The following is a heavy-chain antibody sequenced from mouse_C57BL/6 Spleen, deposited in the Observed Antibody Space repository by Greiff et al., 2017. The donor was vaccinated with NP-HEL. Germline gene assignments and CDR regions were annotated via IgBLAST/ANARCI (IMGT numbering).Heavy chain of an antibody. CDR1: GFTFSSYG. D-gene: IGHD2-3*01. CDR2: ISRGGSYT. CDR3: ARHDDGYYEGFAY. J-gene: IGHJ3*01. V-gene: IGHV5-6*01. Sequence: VQLQQSGGDLVKPGGSLKLSCAASGFTFSSYGMSWVRQTPDKRLEWVATISRGGSYTYYPESVKGRFTISIDNAKNTLYLQLSSLKSEDTAMYYCARHDDGYYEGFAYWGQGTLVTVSA.